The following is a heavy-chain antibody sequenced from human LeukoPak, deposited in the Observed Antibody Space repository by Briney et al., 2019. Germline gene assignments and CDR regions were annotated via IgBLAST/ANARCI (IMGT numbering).Heavy chain of an antibody. V-gene: IGHV3-53*01. D-gene: IGHD3-22*01. CDR2: IYSGGST. Sequence: GGSLRLSCAASGFIVSSNYMSWVRQAPGKGLEWVSVIYSGGSTYYADFVKGRFTISKDNSKNTLYLQMNSLRAEDTAVYYCARYYYDSSGYPYYFHYWGQGTLVTVSS. J-gene: IGHJ4*02. CDR3: ARYYYDSSGYPYYFHY. CDR1: GFIVSSNY.